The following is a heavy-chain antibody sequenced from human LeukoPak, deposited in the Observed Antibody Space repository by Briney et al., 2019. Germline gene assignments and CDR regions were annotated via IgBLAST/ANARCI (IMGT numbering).Heavy chain of an antibody. CDR2: IYYSGST. Sequence: KPSGTLSLTCTVSGGSISSYYWSWIRQPPGKGLEWIGYIYYSGSTNYNPSLKSRVTISVDTSKNQFSLKLSSVTAADTAVYYCARAHDYGDNDAFDIWGQGTMVTVSS. CDR3: ARAHDYGDNDAFDI. D-gene: IGHD4-17*01. J-gene: IGHJ3*02. V-gene: IGHV4-59*01. CDR1: GGSISSYY.